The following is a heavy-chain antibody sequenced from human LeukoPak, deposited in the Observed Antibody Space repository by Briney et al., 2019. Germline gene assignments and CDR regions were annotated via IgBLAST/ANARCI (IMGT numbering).Heavy chain of an antibody. Sequence: SETLSLTCTVSGGSVSSGSYYWSWIRQPPGKGLEWIGYIYYSGSTNYNPSLKSRVTISVDTSKNQFSLKLSSVTAADTAVYYCARDPTYYYDSSGSPLWGQGTLVTVS. CDR3: ARDPTYYYDSSGSPL. J-gene: IGHJ4*02. CDR2: IYYSGST. V-gene: IGHV4-61*01. CDR1: GGSVSSGSYY. D-gene: IGHD3-22*01.